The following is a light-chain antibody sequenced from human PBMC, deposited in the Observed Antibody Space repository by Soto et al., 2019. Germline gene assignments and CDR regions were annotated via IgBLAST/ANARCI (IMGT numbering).Light chain of an antibody. V-gene: IGKV1-9*01. CDR3: QQLNSYPIT. CDR2: AAS. Sequence: DIQLTQSPSFLSASVGDRVTITCRASQGISSYLAWYQQKPAKAPKLLIYAASTLQSGVPSRFSGSGSGTEFTLTISSLQPEDFATYYCQQLNSYPITFGQGTRLETK. CDR1: QGISSY. J-gene: IGKJ5*01.